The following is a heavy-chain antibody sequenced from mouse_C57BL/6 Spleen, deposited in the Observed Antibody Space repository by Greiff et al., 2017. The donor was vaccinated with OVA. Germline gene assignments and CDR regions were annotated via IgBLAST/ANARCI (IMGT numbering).Heavy chain of an antibody. D-gene: IGHD2-1*01. CDR3: ARPGGYYGNLDYYAMDY. J-gene: IGHJ4*01. CDR1: GFTFSDYG. Sequence: EVMLVESGGGLVKPGGSLKLSCAASGFTFSDYGMHWVRQAPEKGLEWVAYISSGSSTIYYADTVKGRFTISRDNAKNTLFLQMTSLRSEDTAMYYCARPGGYYGNLDYYAMDYWGQGTSVTVSS. CDR2: ISSGSSTI. V-gene: IGHV5-17*01.